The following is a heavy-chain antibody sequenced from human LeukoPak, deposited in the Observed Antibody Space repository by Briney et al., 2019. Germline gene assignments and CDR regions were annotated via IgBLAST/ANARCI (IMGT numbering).Heavy chain of an antibody. CDR1: GFTFSSYG. J-gene: IGHJ6*04. D-gene: IGHD2-15*01. Sequence: GGSLRLSCAASGFTFSSYGMHWVRQAPGRGLEWVAVISYDGSNKYYADSVKGRFTISRDNSKNTLYLQMNSLRAEDTAVYYCAKDLEDIVVVVAATLTNYYYYGMDVWGKGTTVTVSS. V-gene: IGHV3-30*18. CDR2: ISYDGSNK. CDR3: AKDLEDIVVVVAATLTNYYYYGMDV.